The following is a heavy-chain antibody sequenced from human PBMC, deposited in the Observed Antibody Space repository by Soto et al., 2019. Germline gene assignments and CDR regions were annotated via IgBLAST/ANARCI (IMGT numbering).Heavy chain of an antibody. CDR3: VRDRIGIGDDF. CDR1: GYIFTTFA. J-gene: IGHJ4*02. V-gene: IGHV1-3*01. CDR2: INAASGDT. Sequence: QVQLVQSGAEVKKPGASVKVSCKASGYIFTTFAMHWVRQAPGQGLEWIGWINAASGDTLYAQSLQGRVTITRDTSTNTAYMELSNLVSEDTAMYYCVRDRIGIGDDFWGLGTLVTVSS. D-gene: IGHD3-10*01.